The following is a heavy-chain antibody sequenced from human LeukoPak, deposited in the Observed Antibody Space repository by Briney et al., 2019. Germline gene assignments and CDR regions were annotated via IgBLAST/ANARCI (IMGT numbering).Heavy chain of an antibody. J-gene: IGHJ3*02. CDR2: IYYSGST. Sequence: SETLSLTCTVSGGSISSSSYYWGWIRQPPGKGLEWIGYIYYSGSTNYNPSLKSGVTISVDTSKNQFSLKLSSVTAADTAVYYCARSLYYYGADAFDIWGQGTMVTVSS. V-gene: IGHV4-61*05. CDR3: ARSLYYYGADAFDI. D-gene: IGHD3-10*01. CDR1: GGSISSSSYY.